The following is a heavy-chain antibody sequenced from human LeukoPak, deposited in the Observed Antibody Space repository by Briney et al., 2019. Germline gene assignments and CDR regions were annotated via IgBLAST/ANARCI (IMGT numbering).Heavy chain of an antibody. J-gene: IGHJ4*02. CDR2: IYSGGST. Sequence: GGSLRLSCAASGFTVSSNYMSWVRQAPGKGLEWVSVIYSGGSTYYADSVKGRFTISRDNSKNTLYLQMNSLRAEDTAVYYCAKSAMIVVVDPFDYWGQGTLVTVSS. V-gene: IGHV3-53*01. D-gene: IGHD3-22*01. CDR3: AKSAMIVVVDPFDY. CDR1: GFTVSSNY.